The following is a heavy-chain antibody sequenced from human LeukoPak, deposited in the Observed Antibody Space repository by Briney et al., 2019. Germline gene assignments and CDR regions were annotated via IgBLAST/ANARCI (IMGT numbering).Heavy chain of an antibody. CDR2: ISSSSSYI. D-gene: IGHD3-16*02. V-gene: IGHV3-21*01. J-gene: IGHJ4*02. Sequence: PGGSLRLSCAASGFTFSSYSMNWVRQAPGKGLEWVSSISSSSSYIYYADSVKGRFTISRDNAKNSLYLQMNSLRAEDTAVYYCAGQYYDYVWGSYRLDYWGQGTLVTVSS. CDR3: AGQYYDYVWGSYRLDY. CDR1: GFTFSSYS.